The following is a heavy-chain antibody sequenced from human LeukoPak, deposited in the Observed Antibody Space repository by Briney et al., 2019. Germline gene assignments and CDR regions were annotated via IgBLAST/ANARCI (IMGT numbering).Heavy chain of an antibody. J-gene: IGHJ6*02. V-gene: IGHV4-4*07. Sequence: SETLSLTCTVSGGSISSYYWSWIRQPAGKGLEWIGRIYTSGSTNYNPSLKGRVTMSVDTSKNQFSLKLSSVTAADTAVYYCARDSTAGYYYYYGMDVWGQGTTVTVSS. CDR2: IYTSGST. CDR1: GGSISSYY. CDR3: ARDSTAGYYYYYGMDV.